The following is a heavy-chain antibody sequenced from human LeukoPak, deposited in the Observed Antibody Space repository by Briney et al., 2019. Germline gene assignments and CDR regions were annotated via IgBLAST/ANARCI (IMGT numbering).Heavy chain of an antibody. D-gene: IGHD6-6*01. Sequence: ASVKVSCKASGYTFTSYGISWVRQAPGQGLEWMGWISAYNGNTNYAQKLQGRVTMTTDTSTSTAYMELRSLRSDDTAVYYCARDREQLVPYAFDIWGQGAMVTVSS. V-gene: IGHV1-18*01. CDR3: ARDREQLVPYAFDI. CDR2: ISAYNGNT. CDR1: GYTFTSYG. J-gene: IGHJ3*02.